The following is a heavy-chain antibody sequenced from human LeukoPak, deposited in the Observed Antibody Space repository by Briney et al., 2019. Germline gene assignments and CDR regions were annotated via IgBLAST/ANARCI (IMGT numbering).Heavy chain of an antibody. CDR2: ISSSGSTI. V-gene: IGHV3-11*04. CDR1: GFTFSDYY. CDR3: ARVYVGSTTTCPFDY. D-gene: IGHD3-16*01. J-gene: IGHJ4*02. Sequence: PGGSLRLSCAASGFTFSDYYMSWIRQAPGKGLEWVSYISSSGSTIYYADSVKGRFTISRDNAKNTLYLRMNSLRAEDTAVYYCARVYVGSTTTCPFDYWGQGTLVTVSS.